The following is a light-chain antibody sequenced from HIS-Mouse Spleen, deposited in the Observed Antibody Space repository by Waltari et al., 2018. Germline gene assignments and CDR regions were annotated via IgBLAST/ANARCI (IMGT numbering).Light chain of an antibody. CDR2: DVS. CDR3: CSYAGSYRV. V-gene: IGLV2-11*01. CDR1: RSDVGGYNY. J-gene: IGLJ1*01. Sequence: QSALTQPRSVSGSPGQSVTISCTGTRSDVGGYNYVPWYQQHPRKAPKLMIYDVSKRPSGVPDRFSGSKSGNTASLTISGLQAEDEADYYCCSYAGSYRVFGTGTKVTVL.